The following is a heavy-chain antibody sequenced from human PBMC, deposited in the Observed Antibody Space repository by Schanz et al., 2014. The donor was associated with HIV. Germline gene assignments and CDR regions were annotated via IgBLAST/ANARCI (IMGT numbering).Heavy chain of an antibody. CDR3: AREKVGILADYTPNGMDV. V-gene: IGHV3-74*01. Sequence: EVQLVESGGGFVQPGGSLKLSCAASGFTFSSSWMHWVRQAPGKGLVWVSHIDTDWSTNYADSVKGRFTISRDNSKKTLYLQVDNLTSDDTAMYYCAREKVGILADYTPNGMDVWGQGTTVTVSS. CDR1: GFTFSSSW. J-gene: IGHJ6*02. D-gene: IGHD3-9*01. CDR2: IDTDWST.